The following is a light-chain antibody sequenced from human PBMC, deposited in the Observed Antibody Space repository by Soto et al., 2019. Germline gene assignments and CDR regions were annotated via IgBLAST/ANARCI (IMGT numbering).Light chain of an antibody. CDR3: TKYNSAPYT. Sequence: DIQMTQSPSSLSASVGDRVTITCRASQGISNYLAWYQQKPGKVPKLLIYAASTLQSGVPSRFSGSGSGTDFTLTISILQPEHVATYYCTKYNSAPYTFGQRIKMEIK. J-gene: IGKJ2*01. V-gene: IGKV1-27*01. CDR1: QGISNY. CDR2: AAS.